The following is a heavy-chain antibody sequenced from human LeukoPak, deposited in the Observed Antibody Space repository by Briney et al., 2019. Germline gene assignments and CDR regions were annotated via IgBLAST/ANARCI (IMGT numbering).Heavy chain of an antibody. CDR3: AKSPAQWLVNWYFDL. J-gene: IGHJ2*01. CDR2: ISYDGSNK. CDR1: GFTFSSYG. D-gene: IGHD6-19*01. V-gene: IGHV3-30*18. Sequence: PGRSLRLSCAASGFTFSSYGMHWVRQAPGKGLEWVAVISYDGSNKYYADSVKGRFTIARDNSKNTLYLQMNSLRAEDTAVYYCAKSPAQWLVNWYFDLWGRGTLVTVSS.